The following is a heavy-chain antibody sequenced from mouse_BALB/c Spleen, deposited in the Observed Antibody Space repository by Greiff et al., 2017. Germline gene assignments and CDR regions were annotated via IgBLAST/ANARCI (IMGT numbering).Heavy chain of an antibody. CDR2: INPYNGAT. CDR3: AIYYGYFDY. J-gene: IGHJ2*01. CDR1: GYSFTGYY. Sequence: EVQLVESGPELVKPGASVKISCKASGYSFTGYYMHWVKQSHVKSLEWIGRINPYNGATSYNQNFKDKASLTVDKSSSTAYMELHSLTSEDSAVYYCAIYYGYFDYWGQGTTLTVSS. V-gene: IGHV1-31*01. D-gene: IGHD1-1*01.